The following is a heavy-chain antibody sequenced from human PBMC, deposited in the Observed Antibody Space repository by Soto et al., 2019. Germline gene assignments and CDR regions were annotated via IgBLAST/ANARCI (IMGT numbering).Heavy chain of an antibody. CDR1: GDSVSSNSAA. Sequence: SQTLSLTCALSGDSVSSNSAAWNWIRQSPSRGLEWLGRTYYRSKWYNDYAVSVKSRITINPDTSKNQFSLQLNSVTPKDTAVYYCARGRPKTNERGYSTYGVPSYYKYGMDVWGQGTKVASP. D-gene: IGHD5-12*01. CDR2: TYYRSKWYN. V-gene: IGHV6-1*01. J-gene: IGHJ6*02. CDR3: ARGRPKTNERGYSTYGVPSYYKYGMDV.